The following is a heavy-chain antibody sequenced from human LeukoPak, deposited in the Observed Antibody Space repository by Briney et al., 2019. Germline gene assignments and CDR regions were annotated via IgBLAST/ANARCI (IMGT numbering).Heavy chain of an antibody. CDR1: GFTFGDYA. J-gene: IGHJ3*02. D-gene: IGHD3-3*01. Sequence: PGGSLRLSCTASGFTFGDYAVSWFRQAPGKGLEWVSAISGSGGSTYYADSVKGRFTISRDNSKNTLYLQMNSLRAEDTAVYYCAKDRVILEWLLFDAFDIWGQGTMVTVSS. CDR2: ISGSGGST. CDR3: AKDRVILEWLLFDAFDI. V-gene: IGHV3-23*01.